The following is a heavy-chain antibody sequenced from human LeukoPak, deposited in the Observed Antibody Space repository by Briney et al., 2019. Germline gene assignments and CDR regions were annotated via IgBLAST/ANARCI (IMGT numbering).Heavy chain of an antibody. CDR2: INPNSGGT. CDR1: GYTFTGYY. V-gene: IGHV1-2*02. Sequence: GASVKVSCKASGYTFTGYYMHWVRQAPGQGLEWMGWINPNSGGTNYAQKFQGRVTMTRDTSISTAYMELSRLRSDDTAVYYCAREMNRAAAESAEYFQHWGQGTLVTVSS. J-gene: IGHJ1*01. CDR3: AREMNRAAAESAEYFQH. D-gene: IGHD6-13*01.